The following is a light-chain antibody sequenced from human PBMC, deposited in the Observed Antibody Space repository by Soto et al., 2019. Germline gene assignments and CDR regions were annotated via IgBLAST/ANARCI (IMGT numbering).Light chain of an antibody. V-gene: IGLV2-14*01. CDR3: SSYTSTTPLVV. CDR2: EVT. Sequence: QSALTQPASVSGSPGQSITISCTGTSSDVAAYNYVSWYQHHPGKAPKLMIYEVTNRPSGISNRFSGSKSGNTASLTISGLQAEDEADYYCSSYTSTTPLVVFGGGTKLTVL. J-gene: IGLJ2*01. CDR1: SSDVAAYNY.